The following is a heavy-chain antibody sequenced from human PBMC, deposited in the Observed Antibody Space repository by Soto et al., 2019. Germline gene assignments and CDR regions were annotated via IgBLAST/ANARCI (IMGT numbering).Heavy chain of an antibody. V-gene: IGHV4-31*03. D-gene: IGHD6-6*01. CDR1: GGSISSGGYY. CDR2: IYYSGST. Sequence: QVQLQESGPGLVKPSQTLSLTCTVSGGSISSGGYYWSWIRQHPGKGLEWIGYIYYSGSTYYNPPIKSSVTLSVDTSKNPFSLKLSSVTAADTAVYYCARGRYSSSSPDDWGQGPLVTVSS. J-gene: IGHJ4*02. CDR3: ARGRYSSSSPDD.